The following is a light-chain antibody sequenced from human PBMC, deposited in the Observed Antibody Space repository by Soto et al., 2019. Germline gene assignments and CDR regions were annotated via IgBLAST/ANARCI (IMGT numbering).Light chain of an antibody. CDR3: SSYAGSNNYV. CDR1: SSDVGGYNY. Sequence: QSALTQPPSASGSPGQSVTISCTGTSSDVGGYNYVSWYQQHPGKAPKLMIYEVSKRPSGVPDRFSGSKSGNTASLTVSGHQAEDEAYYYCSSYAGSNNYVFGTGTKLTVL. CDR2: EVS. V-gene: IGLV2-8*01. J-gene: IGLJ1*01.